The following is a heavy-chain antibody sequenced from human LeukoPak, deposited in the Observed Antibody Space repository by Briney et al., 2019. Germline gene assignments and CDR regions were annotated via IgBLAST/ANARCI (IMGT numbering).Heavy chain of an antibody. Sequence: ASVKVSCKASGGTFSSYAISWVRQAPGQGLEWMGGIIPIFGTANYAQKFQGRVTITADESTSTAYMELGSLRSEDTAVYYCARGNRQRSFDYWGQGTLVTVSS. CDR3: ARGNRQRSFDY. D-gene: IGHD4-17*01. CDR1: GGTFSSYA. CDR2: IIPIFGTA. V-gene: IGHV1-69*13. J-gene: IGHJ4*02.